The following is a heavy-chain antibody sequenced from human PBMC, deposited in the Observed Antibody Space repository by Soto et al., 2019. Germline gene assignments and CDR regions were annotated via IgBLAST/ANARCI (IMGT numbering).Heavy chain of an antibody. J-gene: IGHJ4*02. V-gene: IGHV4-59*08. D-gene: IGHD6-13*01. CDR2: IYYSGST. Sequence: PSETLSLTCIVSGGSISNYYWSWIRQPPGKGLEWIGYIYYSGSTNYNPSIQSRVTISEDTSKNQFSLKLSSVTAADTAVYYCARRSSSPFWDYWGQGTLVTVSS. CDR3: ARRSSSPFWDY. CDR1: GGSISNYY.